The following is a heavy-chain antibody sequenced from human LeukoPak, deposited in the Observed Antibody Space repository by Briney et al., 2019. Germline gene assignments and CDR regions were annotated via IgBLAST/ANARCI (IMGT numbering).Heavy chain of an antibody. CDR2: INPSGGST. CDR3: ARAMVTSPRSTFDI. Sequence: ASVKISCKASGYTFTSYYMHWVRQAPGQGLEWMGIINPSGGSTTYPQKFQGRVTMTRDMSTSTVYMELSSLRSEDTAVYYCARAMVTSPRSTFDIWGQGTMVTVSS. CDR1: GYTFTSYY. V-gene: IGHV1-46*01. D-gene: IGHD4-23*01. J-gene: IGHJ3*02.